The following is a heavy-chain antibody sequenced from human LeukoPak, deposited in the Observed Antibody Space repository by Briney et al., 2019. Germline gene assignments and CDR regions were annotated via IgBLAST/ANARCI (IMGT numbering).Heavy chain of an antibody. J-gene: IGHJ4*02. Sequence: PGRSLRLSCAASGFTFSSYGMHWVRQAPGKGLEWAAVISYDGSNKYYADSVKGRFTISRDNSKNTLYLQMNSLRAEDTAVYYCAKERSGYSGYDLSLDYWGQGTLVTVSS. CDR2: ISYDGSNK. V-gene: IGHV3-30*18. CDR1: GFTFSSYG. CDR3: AKERSGYSGYDLSLDY. D-gene: IGHD5-12*01.